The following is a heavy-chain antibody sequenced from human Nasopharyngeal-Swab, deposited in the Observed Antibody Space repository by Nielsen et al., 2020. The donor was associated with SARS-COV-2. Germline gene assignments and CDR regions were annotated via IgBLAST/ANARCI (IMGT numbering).Heavy chain of an antibody. CDR3: AKPDKGTHDY. CDR1: GFTFSSYA. J-gene: IGHJ4*02. V-gene: IGHV3-23*01. CDR2: ISGSGGST. Sequence: GESLKISCAASGFTFSSYAMSWVRQAPGKGLEWVSAISGSGGSTYYADSVKGRFTISRDNSKNTLYLQMNSLRAEDTAVYYCAKPDKGTHDYWGQGTPVTVSS. D-gene: IGHD1-1*01.